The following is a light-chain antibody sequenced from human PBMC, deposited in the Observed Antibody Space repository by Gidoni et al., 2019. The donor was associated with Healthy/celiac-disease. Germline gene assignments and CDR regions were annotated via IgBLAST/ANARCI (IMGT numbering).Light chain of an antibody. J-gene: IGKJ5*01. CDR1: QSISSY. CDR3: QQSYSTPRIT. V-gene: IGKV1-39*01. Sequence: DIQMTQSPSALSASVGDRVTITCRASQSISSYLNWYQQKPGKAPKLRIYASSSLQSGVPSRFSGIGSGTDFTLTISSLQPEDFATYYCQQSYSTPRITFGQGTRLEIK. CDR2: ASS.